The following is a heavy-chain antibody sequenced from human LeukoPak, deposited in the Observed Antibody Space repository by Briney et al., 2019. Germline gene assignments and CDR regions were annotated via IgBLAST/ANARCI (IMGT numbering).Heavy chain of an antibody. CDR1: GFTFSSYG. V-gene: IGHV3-33*01. Sequence: GRSLRLSCAASGFTFSSYGMHWVRQAPGKGLEWVAVIWYDGSNKYYAVSVKGRFTVSRDNSRNTLSLQMDSLRAEDTAVYYCARGCSSNYGVFDYWGQGTLVTVSS. J-gene: IGHJ4*02. D-gene: IGHD6-13*01. CDR2: IWYDGSNK. CDR3: ARGCSSNYGVFDY.